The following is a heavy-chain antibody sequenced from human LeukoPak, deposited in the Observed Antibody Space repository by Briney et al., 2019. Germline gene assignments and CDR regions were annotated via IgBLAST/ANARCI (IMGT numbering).Heavy chain of an antibody. D-gene: IGHD6-19*01. CDR2: INWNGGST. V-gene: IGHV3-20*04. CDR3: AREGSSGWYRYHNWFDP. J-gene: IGHJ5*02. CDR1: GFTFDDYG. Sequence: GGSLRLSCAASGFTFDDYGMSWVRQAPGKGLEWVSGINWNGGSTGYADSVKGRFTISRDNAKNSLYLQMNSLRAEDTAVYYCAREGSSGWYRYHNWFDPWGQGTLVTVSS.